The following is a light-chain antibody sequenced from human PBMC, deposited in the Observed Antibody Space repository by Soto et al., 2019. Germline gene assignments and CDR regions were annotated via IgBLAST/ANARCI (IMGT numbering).Light chain of an antibody. V-gene: IGKV1-9*01. CDR1: QDISDY. CDR3: QQRTDRPPWT. CDR2: AAS. J-gene: IGKJ1*01. Sequence: DIQLTQSPSFLSASVGDRVTITCRASQDISDYLAWYQQKPGKAPKVLIYAASTLQSGVPSRFSGSGSGTEFTLTNSSLQPEDFAVYYCQQRTDRPPWTFGQGTKVDIK.